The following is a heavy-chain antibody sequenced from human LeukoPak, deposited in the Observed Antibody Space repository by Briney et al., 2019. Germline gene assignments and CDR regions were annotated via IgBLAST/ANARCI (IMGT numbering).Heavy chain of an antibody. CDR1: GGSISSGGYS. CDR3: ARDTGAFDI. J-gene: IGHJ3*02. CDR2: IYHSGST. D-gene: IGHD1-1*01. Sequence: PSETLSLTCAVSGGSISSGGYSWSWIRQPPGKGLEWIGYIYHSGSTYYNPSLKSRATISVDRSKNQFSLKLSSVTAADTAVYYCARDTGAFDIWGQGTMVTVSS. V-gene: IGHV4-30-2*01.